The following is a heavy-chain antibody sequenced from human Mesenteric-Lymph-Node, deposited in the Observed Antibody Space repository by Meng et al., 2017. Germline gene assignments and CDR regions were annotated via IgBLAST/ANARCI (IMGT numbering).Heavy chain of an antibody. V-gene: IGHV4-34*01. CDR3: ARRGYRNGWSVDY. J-gene: IGHJ4*02. Sequence: HVHLEEWGAGLFDPSEALYLTCGVYGVSLSDYHWNWIRQSPGKGLEWVGQINLSGYNNYCPSLKSRVTIFVDKSKNQFPQKLNTVTAADTAVYYCARRGYRNGWSVDYWGQGTLVTVSS. D-gene: IGHD6-19*01. CDR2: INLSGYN. CDR1: GVSLSDYH.